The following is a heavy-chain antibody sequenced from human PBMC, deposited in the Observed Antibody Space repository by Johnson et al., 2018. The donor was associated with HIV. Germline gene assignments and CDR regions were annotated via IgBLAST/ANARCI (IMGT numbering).Heavy chain of an antibody. D-gene: IGHD3-10*01. CDR2: INWNGGST. J-gene: IGHJ3*02. V-gene: IGHV3-20*04. CDR1: GFTLDDYG. Sequence: VQLVESGGGVVRPGGSLRLSCAASGFTLDDYGMAWVRQAPGKGLEWVSGINWNGGSTGYADSVKGRFTISRDNAKNSLYLQMNRLRAEDTALYYCARDFVAFGECTAFDIWGQGTMVAVSS. CDR3: ARDFVAFGECTAFDI.